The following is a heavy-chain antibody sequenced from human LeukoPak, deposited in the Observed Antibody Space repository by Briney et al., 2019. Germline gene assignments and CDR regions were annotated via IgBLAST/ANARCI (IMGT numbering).Heavy chain of an antibody. V-gene: IGHV3-23*01. D-gene: IGHD3-3*01. Sequence: GGSLRLSCAVSGFIFSNYAMNWVRQAPGKGLGWVSAISGSGGSTYYADSVKGRFTISRDNSKNTLYLQMNSLRAEDTALYYCARVVYDFWSAYDYWGQGTLVTVSS. J-gene: IGHJ4*02. CDR2: ISGSGGST. CDR3: ARVVYDFWSAYDY. CDR1: GFIFSNYA.